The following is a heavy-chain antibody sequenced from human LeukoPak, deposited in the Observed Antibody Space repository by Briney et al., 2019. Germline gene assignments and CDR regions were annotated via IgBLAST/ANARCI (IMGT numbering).Heavy chain of an antibody. CDR3: ARDGGLHPDY. V-gene: IGHV4-61*01. CDR1: GGSFSSGSYY. CDR2: IYYSGST. D-gene: IGHD4-11*01. Sequence: SETLSLTCTVSGGSFSSGSYYWSWIRQPPGKGLEWIGYIYYSGSTNYNPSLKSRVTISVDTSKNQFSLKLSSVTAADTAVYYCARDGGLHPDYWGQGTLVTVSS. J-gene: IGHJ4*02.